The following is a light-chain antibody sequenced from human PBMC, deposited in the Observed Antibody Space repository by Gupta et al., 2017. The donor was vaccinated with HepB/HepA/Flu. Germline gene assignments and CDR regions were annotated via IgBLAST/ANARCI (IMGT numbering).Light chain of an antibody. J-gene: IGLJ3*02. V-gene: IGLV1-44*01. CDR3: AAWDDTLNGVM. Sequence: QSVLAQPPSVSGPPRPRVINSWSGRRSNIESNTVNWYQHLPGTAPKLLIHSNDQRPSGVPDRFSGSKSGTSASLAISGLQSEDEADYYCAAWDDTLNGVMFGGGTKLTVL. CDR1: RSNIESNT. CDR2: SND.